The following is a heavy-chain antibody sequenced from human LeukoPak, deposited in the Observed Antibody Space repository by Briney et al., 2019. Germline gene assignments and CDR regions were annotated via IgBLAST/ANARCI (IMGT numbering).Heavy chain of an antibody. Sequence: GGSLRLSCAASGLTFSNYAMTWVRQAPGKGLDLVSGISDSGGSTYYADSVKGRFTISRDNSKNTLYLQMNSLRAEDTAVYYCASRQGLGWHYVNWGQGTLVTVSS. J-gene: IGHJ4*02. D-gene: IGHD3-10*02. CDR3: ASRQGLGWHYVN. CDR1: GLTFSNYA. V-gene: IGHV3-23*01. CDR2: ISDSGGST.